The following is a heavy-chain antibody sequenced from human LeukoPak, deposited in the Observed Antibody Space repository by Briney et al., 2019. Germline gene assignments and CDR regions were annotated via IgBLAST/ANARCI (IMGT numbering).Heavy chain of an antibody. CDR2: ISYDGSNK. V-gene: IGHV3-30*18. CDR3: AKRNVEMARIPDFDY. Sequence: GRSLRLSCAASGFTFSSYGMHWIRQAPGKGLEWVAVISYDGSNKYYADSVKGRFTISRDNSKNTLYLQMNSLRAEDTAVYYCAKRNVEMARIPDFDYWGQGTLVTVSS. J-gene: IGHJ4*02. D-gene: IGHD5-24*01. CDR1: GFTFSSYG.